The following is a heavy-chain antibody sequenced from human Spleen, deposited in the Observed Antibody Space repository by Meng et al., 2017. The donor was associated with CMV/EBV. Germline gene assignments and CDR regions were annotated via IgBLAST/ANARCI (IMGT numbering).Heavy chain of an antibody. Sequence: AHLQGAAPGLVKPSQTLALTGTVAGGSISSGDDYWSWIRQPPGKGLEWIGYIYYSGSTYYNPSLKSRVTISVDTSKNQFSLKLSSVTAADTAVYYCARGVVTSLFDYWGQGTLVTVSS. J-gene: IGHJ4*02. D-gene: IGHD3-22*01. CDR2: IYYSGST. CDR1: GGSISSGDDY. CDR3: ARGVVTSLFDY. V-gene: IGHV4-30-4*08.